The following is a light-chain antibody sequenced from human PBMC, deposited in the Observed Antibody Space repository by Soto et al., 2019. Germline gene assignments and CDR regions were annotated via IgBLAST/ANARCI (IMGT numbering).Light chain of an antibody. CDR2: RNI. Sequence: QSVLTQPPSASGTPGQRATISCSGSSSNIGVNYVYWYQQLPGTAPKLLIYRNIQRPSGVPDRFSGSKSGTSASLAISGLRSQHDAHYYCAACDDSLSAVVFAGGTMLTVL. CDR3: AACDDSLSAVV. V-gene: IGLV1-47*01. J-gene: IGLJ2*01. CDR1: SSNIGVNY.